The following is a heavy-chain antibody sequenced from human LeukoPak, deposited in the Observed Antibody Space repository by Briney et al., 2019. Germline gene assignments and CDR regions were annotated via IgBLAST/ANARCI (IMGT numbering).Heavy chain of an antibody. D-gene: IGHD6-13*01. V-gene: IGHV4-39*01. CDR3: ARQGSSWRDPDAFDI. Sequence: NPSETLSLTCTVSGGSISSSSYYWGWIRQPPGKGLGWIGSVFYSGNALYNPSLRSRLTISVDKSKNQFSLKLRSVTAADTAVCYCARQGSSWRDPDAFDIWGQGTMVTVSS. J-gene: IGHJ3*02. CDR2: VFYSGNA. CDR1: GGSISSSSYY.